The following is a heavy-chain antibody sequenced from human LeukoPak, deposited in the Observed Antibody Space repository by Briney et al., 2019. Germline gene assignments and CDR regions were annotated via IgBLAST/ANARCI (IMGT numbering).Heavy chain of an antibody. CDR3: ARGRNDFFEY. CDR2: IYTTGTT. V-gene: IGHV3-53*01. Sequence: GGSLRLSCAVSEFPVTSSFMSWVRQAPGKGLEWVSLIYTTGTTFYAESVRGRFTISRDKSKNTLFLQMNTLRAEDTAIYYCARGRNDFFEYWGQGTLVTVSS. J-gene: IGHJ4*02. CDR1: EFPVTSSF.